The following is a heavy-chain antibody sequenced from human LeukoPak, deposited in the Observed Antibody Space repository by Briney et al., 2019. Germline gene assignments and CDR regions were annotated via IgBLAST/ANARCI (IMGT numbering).Heavy chain of an antibody. J-gene: IGHJ4*02. D-gene: IGHD3-9*01. V-gene: IGHV3-30*04. Sequence: GGSLRLSCAAYGFNFQIYAMHWVRQAPGKGLEWVAIISYGGDNKYYADSVKGRFTISRDNSKSMLYLQMNGLRPEDTAVYYCSRDGPRDYDILTALDYWGQGTVGSVSS. CDR1: GFNFQIYA. CDR3: SRDGPRDYDILTALDY. CDR2: ISYGGDNK.